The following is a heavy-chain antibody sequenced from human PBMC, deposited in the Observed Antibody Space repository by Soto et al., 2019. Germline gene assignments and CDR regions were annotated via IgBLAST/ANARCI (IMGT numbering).Heavy chain of an antibody. D-gene: IGHD3-10*01. J-gene: IGHJ4*02. CDR1: GGSMRSGDYS. CDR2: IYYSGNT. V-gene: IGHV4-30-2*01. Sequence: QLQLQESGSGLVKPSQTLSLTCAVSGGSMRSGDYSWSWIRQPPGKGLEWIGYIYYSGNTYYNPSLKSRVNIPVDGSNNQYTLKLCSVTAAETAEYYGASEAGNDYGSVSGFDYWGQGILVTVSS. CDR3: ASEAGNDYGSVSGFDY.